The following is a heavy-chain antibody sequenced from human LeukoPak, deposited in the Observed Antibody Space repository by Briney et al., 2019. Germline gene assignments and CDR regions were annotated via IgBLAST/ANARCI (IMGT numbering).Heavy chain of an antibody. J-gene: IGHJ6*02. CDR1: GYTFTSYD. D-gene: IGHD5-12*01. CDR2: MNPNSGNT. V-gene: IGHV1-8*01. Sequence: ASVKVSCKASGYTFTSYDINWVRQATGQGLEWMGWMNPNSGNTGYAQKFQGRVTMTRNTSISTAYMELSSLRSEGTAVYYCARGRVATIPRLYHYYYGMDVWGQGTTVTVSS. CDR3: ARGRVATIPRLYHYYYGMDV.